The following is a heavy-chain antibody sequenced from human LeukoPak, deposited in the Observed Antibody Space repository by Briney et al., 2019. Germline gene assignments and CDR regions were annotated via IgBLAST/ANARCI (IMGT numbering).Heavy chain of an antibody. D-gene: IGHD3-10*01. V-gene: IGHV3-15*01. CDR2: IKSKTDGRTV. J-gene: IGHJ4*02. CDR3: TKDHGSGSYYFDY. CDR1: GFTFSNVW. Sequence: GGSLRLSCAASGFTFSNVWMSWVRQAPGKGLEWVGRIKSKTDGRTVDYAAPVKGRFTISRDDLKNTLYLEMNSLKPEDTAVYYCTKDHGSGSYYFDYWGQGTLVTVSS.